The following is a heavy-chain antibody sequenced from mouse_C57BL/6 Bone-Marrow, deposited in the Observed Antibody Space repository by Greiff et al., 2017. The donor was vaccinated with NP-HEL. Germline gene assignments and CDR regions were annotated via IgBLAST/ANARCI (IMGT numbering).Heavy chain of an antibody. CDR1: GFNIKDDY. CDR2: IDPENGDT. D-gene: IGHD2-1*01. V-gene: IGHV14-4*01. Sequence: VQLKESGAELVRPGASVKLSCTASGFNIKDDYMHWVKQRPEQGLEWIGWIDPENGDTESASKFQGKATITADTSSNTAYLQLSSLTSEDTAVYYCTISYGNAMDYWGQGTSVTVSS. CDR3: TISYGNAMDY. J-gene: IGHJ4*01.